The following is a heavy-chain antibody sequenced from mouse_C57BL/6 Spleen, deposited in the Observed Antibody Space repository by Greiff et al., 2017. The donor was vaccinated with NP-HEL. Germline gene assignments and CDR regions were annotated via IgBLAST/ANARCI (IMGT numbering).Heavy chain of an antibody. J-gene: IGHJ2*01. V-gene: IGHV1-80*01. CDR3: ARTAGESLTTGDD. D-gene: IGHD1-1*01. CDR1: GYAFSSYW. CDR2: IYPGDGDT. Sequence: VQLQQSGAELVKPGASVKISCKASGYAFSSYWMNWVKQRPGQGLEWIGQIYPGDGDTNYNGKFKGKATLTADTSSSTAYMQLSSLTSEDSAVYFCARTAGESLTTGDDWGQGTTLTVSS.